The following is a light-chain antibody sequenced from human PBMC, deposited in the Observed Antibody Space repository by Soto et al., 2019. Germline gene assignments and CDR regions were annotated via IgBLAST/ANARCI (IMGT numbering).Light chain of an antibody. J-gene: IGKJ3*01. CDR1: QSISSY. V-gene: IGKV1-39*01. Sequence: DIQMTQSPSSLSASVGDRVTITCRASQSISSYLNWYQQKPGKAPKLLIYAASSLQSGVPSRFXGSGSGTDITLTISSLQPEDFATYYCQQSYSTPLFTFGPGTKVDIK. CDR3: QQSYSTPLFT. CDR2: AAS.